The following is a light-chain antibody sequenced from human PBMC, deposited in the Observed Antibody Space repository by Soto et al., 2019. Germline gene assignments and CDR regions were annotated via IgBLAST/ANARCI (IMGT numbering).Light chain of an antibody. J-gene: IGKJ1*01. CDR2: GAS. V-gene: IGKV3-20*01. Sequence: EIVLTQSPGTLSLSPGERATLSCRASQSVSSNYLAWYQQKPGQAPRLLIYGASSRATGIPDRFSGSGSGTDVTLTISRLGPEDFAVYYCQQYGSSPKTFGQGTKVDSK. CDR1: QSVSSNY. CDR3: QQYGSSPKT.